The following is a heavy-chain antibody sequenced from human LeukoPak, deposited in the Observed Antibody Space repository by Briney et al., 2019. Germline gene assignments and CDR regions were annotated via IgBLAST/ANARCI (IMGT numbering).Heavy chain of an antibody. CDR1: GGSINGWY. J-gene: IGHJ4*02. V-gene: IGHV4-59*08. Sequence: SETLSLTCTVSGGSINGWYWNWIRQPPGKGLEWIGYIYRNDNTNYNPSLKSRVTMLVDTSKNQFSLRLSSVTAADTAVYYCARQAYYSESGSWTGFDYWGQGTLVPVSS. CDR3: ARQAYYSESGSWTGFDY. D-gene: IGHD3-10*01. CDR2: IYRNDNT.